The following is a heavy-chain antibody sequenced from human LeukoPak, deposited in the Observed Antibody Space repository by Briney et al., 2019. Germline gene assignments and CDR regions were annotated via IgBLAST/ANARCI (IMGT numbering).Heavy chain of an antibody. CDR3: AREIDSSGYYDAFDI. CDR1: GGTFSSYA. D-gene: IGHD3-22*01. V-gene: IGHV1-8*02. CDR2: MNPNSGNT. Sequence: ASVKVSCKASGGTFSSYAINWVRQATGQGLEWMGWMNPNSGNTGYAQKFQGRVTMTRNTSISTAYMELSSLRSEDTAVYYCAREIDSSGYYDAFDIWGQGSMVTVSS. J-gene: IGHJ3*02.